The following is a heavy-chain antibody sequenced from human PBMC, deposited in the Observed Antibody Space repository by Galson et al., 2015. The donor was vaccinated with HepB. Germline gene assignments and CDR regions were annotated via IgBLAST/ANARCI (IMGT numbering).Heavy chain of an antibody. V-gene: IGHV7-4-1*02. D-gene: IGHD4-23*01. J-gene: IGHJ6*02. CDR2: INTNTGNP. Sequence: SVKVSCKASGGTFSSYAISWVRQAPGQGLEWMGWINTNTGNPTYAQGFTGRFVFSLDTSVSTAYLQISSLKAEDTAVYYCARDYGGNRERYYYGMDVWGQGTTVTVSS. CDR1: GGTFSSYA. CDR3: ARDYGGNRERYYYGMDV.